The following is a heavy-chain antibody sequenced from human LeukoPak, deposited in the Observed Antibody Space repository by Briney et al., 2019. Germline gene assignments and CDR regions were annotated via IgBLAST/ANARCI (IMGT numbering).Heavy chain of an antibody. Sequence: PGGSLRLSCAASGFTFSSYAMSWVRQAPGKGLEWVSAISGSGGSTYYADSVKGRFTISRDNSKNTLYLQMNSLRAEDTAVYYCARDQGDPQWPRGADYWGQGTLVTVSS. CDR1: GFTFSSYA. J-gene: IGHJ4*02. CDR2: ISGSGGST. CDR3: ARDQGDPQWPRGADY. V-gene: IGHV3-23*01. D-gene: IGHD6-19*01.